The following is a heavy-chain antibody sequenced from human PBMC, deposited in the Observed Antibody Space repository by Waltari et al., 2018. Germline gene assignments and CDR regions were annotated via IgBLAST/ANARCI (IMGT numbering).Heavy chain of an antibody. CDR2: IIPIFGTA. J-gene: IGHJ6*03. CDR3: ARRAPSGLASYYYYYMDV. Sequence: QVQLVQSGAEVQKPGSSVKVSCTASGGTFSSYAISWVLQAPRQGLEWMGGIIPIFGTANYAQKFQGRVTITADKSTSTAYMELSSLRSEDTAVYYCARRAPSGLASYYYYYMDVWGKGTTVTVSS. CDR1: GGTFSSYA. V-gene: IGHV1-69*14. D-gene: IGHD1-26*01.